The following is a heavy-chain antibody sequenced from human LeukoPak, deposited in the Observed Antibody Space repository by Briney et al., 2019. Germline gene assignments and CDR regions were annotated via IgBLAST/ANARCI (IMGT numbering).Heavy chain of an antibody. J-gene: IGHJ6*03. Sequence: ASVKVSCKASGYTFTSYGISWVRQAPGQGLKWMGWISAYNGNTNYAQKLQGRVTMTTDTSTSTAYMELRSLRSDDTAVYYCASTLYYYDSSGYYPYYYMDVWGKGTTVTVSS. D-gene: IGHD3-22*01. V-gene: IGHV1-18*01. CDR3: ASTLYYYDSSGYYPYYYMDV. CDR1: GYTFTSYG. CDR2: ISAYNGNT.